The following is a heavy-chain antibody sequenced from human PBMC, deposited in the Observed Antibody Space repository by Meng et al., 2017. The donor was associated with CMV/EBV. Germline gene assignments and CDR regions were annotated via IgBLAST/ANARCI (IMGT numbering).Heavy chain of an antibody. J-gene: IGHJ6*02. CDR3: ARDSKNILHSSSNPSTPYYYYYGMDV. V-gene: IGHV1-2*02. Sequence: ASVKVSCKASGYTFTGYYIHWVRQAPGHGLEWMGWITPMSGGTNYAQNFQDRVTMTRDTSTNTAYMELSSLRSEDTAVYYCARDSKNILHSSSNPSTPYYYYYGMDVWGQGTTVTVSS. D-gene: IGHD6-6*01. CDR2: ITPMSGGT. CDR1: GYTFTGYY.